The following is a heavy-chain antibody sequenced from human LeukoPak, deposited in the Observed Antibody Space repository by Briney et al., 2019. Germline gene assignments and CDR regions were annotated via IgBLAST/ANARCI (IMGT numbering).Heavy chain of an antibody. V-gene: IGHV4-59*08. J-gene: IGHJ5*02. CDR2: IYYSGST. CDR1: GGSISSYY. CDR3: ARLRLYYDILTGYYSPDWFDP. Sequence: SETLSLTCTVSGGSISSYYWSWIRQPPGKGLEWIGYIYYSGSTNYNPSLKSRATISVDTSKNQFSLKLSSVTAADTAVYYCARLRLYYDILTGYYSPDWFDPWGQGTLVTVSS. D-gene: IGHD3-9*01.